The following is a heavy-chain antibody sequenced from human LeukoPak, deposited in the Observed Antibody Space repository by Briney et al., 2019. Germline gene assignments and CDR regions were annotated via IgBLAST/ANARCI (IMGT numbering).Heavy chain of an antibody. J-gene: IGHJ4*02. V-gene: IGHV1-69*04. CDR2: IIPILGIA. Sequence: SVKVSCKASGGTFSSYAISWVRQAPGQGLEWMGRIIPILGIANYAQKFQGRVTITADKSTSTAYMELSSLRSEDTAVYYCATVARYGSGIDYFDYWGQGTLVTVSS. CDR1: GGTFSSYA. CDR3: ATVARYGSGIDYFDY. D-gene: IGHD3-10*01.